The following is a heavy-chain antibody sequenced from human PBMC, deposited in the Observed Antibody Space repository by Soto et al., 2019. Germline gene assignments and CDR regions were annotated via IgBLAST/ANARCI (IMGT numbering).Heavy chain of an antibody. Sequence: GGSLRLSCAASGFTFSSYGMHWVRQAPGKGLEWVAVIWYDGSNKYYADSVKGRFTISRDNSKNTLYLQMNSLRAEDTAVYYCARPIRSEIAAKIEGFYYYYYGMDVWGQGTTVTVSS. D-gene: IGHD6-13*01. CDR3: ARPIRSEIAAKIEGFYYYYYGMDV. CDR1: GFTFSSYG. V-gene: IGHV3-33*01. CDR2: IWYDGSNK. J-gene: IGHJ6*02.